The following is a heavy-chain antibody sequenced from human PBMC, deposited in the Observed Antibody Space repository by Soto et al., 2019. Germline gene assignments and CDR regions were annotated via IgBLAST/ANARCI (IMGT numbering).Heavy chain of an antibody. Sequence: GESLKISCKGSGYSFTTNWITWVRQMPGKGLEWMGTIDPSDSYTNYSPSFQGHVTISADKSISTAYLQWSSLRASDTAVFYCARHGCVSTSCYLDYWGQGNQVTVYS. CDR2: IDPSDSYT. CDR3: ARHGCVSTSCYLDY. V-gene: IGHV5-10-1*01. D-gene: IGHD2-2*01. J-gene: IGHJ4*02. CDR1: GYSFTTNW.